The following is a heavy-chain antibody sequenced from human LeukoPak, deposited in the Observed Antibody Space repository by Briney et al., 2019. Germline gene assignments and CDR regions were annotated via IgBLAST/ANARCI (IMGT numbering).Heavy chain of an antibody. CDR1: GFTFSTYW. CDR2: INSDGSGT. D-gene: IGHD4-23*01. J-gene: IGHJ3*02. Sequence: PGGSLRLSCAASGFTFSTYWMHWVRQAPGKGLVWVSRINSDGSGTHYADSVKGRFTISRDNAKNTLYLQMNSLRVEDTAMYYCARDKYGGNSNAFDIWGQGTMVTVSS. CDR3: ARDKYGGNSNAFDI. V-gene: IGHV3-74*01.